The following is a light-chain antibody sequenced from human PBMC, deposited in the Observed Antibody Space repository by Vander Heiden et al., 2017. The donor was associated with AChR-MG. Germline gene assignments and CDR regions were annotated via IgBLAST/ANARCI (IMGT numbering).Light chain of an antibody. CDR2: KAS. Sequence: DIQMTQSPSTLSASVGDRVTITCRASQSISTWLAWYQQKPGKAPEILIYKASSLESGVPSRFSGSGSGTEFTLTISSLQPDDFATYYCQQYSNDWTFGQGTKVEIK. CDR1: QSISTW. V-gene: IGKV1-5*03. J-gene: IGKJ1*01. CDR3: QQYSNDWT.